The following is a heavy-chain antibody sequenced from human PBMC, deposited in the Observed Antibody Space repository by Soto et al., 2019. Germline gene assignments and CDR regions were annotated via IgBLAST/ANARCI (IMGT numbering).Heavy chain of an antibody. D-gene: IGHD2-8*02. J-gene: IGHJ4*02. CDR2: ISGSGDTK. CDR3: AKYCYSDVCFDY. V-gene: IGHV3-48*02. Sequence: GGSLRLSCASSGFTFSCCSMNWVRQAPGKGLEWVSFISGSGDTKYYADSVKGRFTISRDNAKNSLYLQMRSLRDEDTAVYYCAKYCYSDVCFDYWGQVTLVTVS. CDR1: GFTFSCCS.